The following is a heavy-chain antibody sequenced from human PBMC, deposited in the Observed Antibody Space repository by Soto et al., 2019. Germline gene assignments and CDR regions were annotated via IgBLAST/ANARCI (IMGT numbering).Heavy chain of an antibody. Sequence: QVQLVQSGAEVKKPGSSVKVSCKASGGTFSSYAISWVRQAPGQGLEWMGGIIPIFGTANYAQKFQGRVTITADKSTSTAYMELSSLRSEDTAVYYCARDSGLAARARGFGGSYGMDVWGQGTTVTVSS. V-gene: IGHV1-69*06. CDR3: ARDSGLAARARGFGGSYGMDV. CDR2: IIPIFGTA. D-gene: IGHD6-6*01. J-gene: IGHJ6*02. CDR1: GGTFSSYA.